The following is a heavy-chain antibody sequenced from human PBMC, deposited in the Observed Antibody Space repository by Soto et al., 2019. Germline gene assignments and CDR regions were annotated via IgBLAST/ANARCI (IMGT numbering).Heavy chain of an antibody. Sequence: QVQLVESGGGVVQPGRSLRLSCAASGFTFSSYGMHWVRQAPGKGLEWVAVISYDGSNKYYADSVKGRFTISRDNSKNPLYLQMNSLRAEDTAVYYCAQGWRQWLRSNYYHGMDVWGQGTTVTVSS. CDR1: GFTFSSYG. D-gene: IGHD5-12*01. CDR3: AQGWRQWLRSNYYHGMDV. J-gene: IGHJ6*02. CDR2: ISYDGSNK. V-gene: IGHV3-30*03.